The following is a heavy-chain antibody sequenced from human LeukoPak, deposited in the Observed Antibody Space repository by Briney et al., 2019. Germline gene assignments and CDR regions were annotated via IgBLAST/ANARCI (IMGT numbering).Heavy chain of an antibody. J-gene: IGHJ4*02. D-gene: IGHD2-2*01. CDR1: GFTFSSYS. CDR2: ISSSSSTI. V-gene: IGHV3-48*01. Sequence: PGGSLRLSCAASGFTFSSYSMNWVRQAPGKGLEWVSYISSSSSTIYYADSVKGRFTISRDNAKNSPYLQMNSLRAEDTAVYYCARWDCSSTSCRLFDYWGQGTLVTVSS. CDR3: ARWDCSSTSCRLFDY.